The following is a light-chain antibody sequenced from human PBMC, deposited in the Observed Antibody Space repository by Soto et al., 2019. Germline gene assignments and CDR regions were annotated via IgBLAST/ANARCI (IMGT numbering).Light chain of an antibody. CDR1: QSVSSSY. J-gene: IGKJ1*01. V-gene: IGKV3-20*01. Sequence: EIVLTQSPGNLSLSPGERATLSCRASQSVSSSYLAWYQQKPGQAPRLLIYGASSRANGITDRFSGSGSGTDFTLTISRLEPEDFAVYYCQQYGSSSWTFGQGTKVEIK. CDR3: QQYGSSSWT. CDR2: GAS.